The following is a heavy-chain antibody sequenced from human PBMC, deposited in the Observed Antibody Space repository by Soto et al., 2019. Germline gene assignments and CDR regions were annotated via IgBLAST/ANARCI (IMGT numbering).Heavy chain of an antibody. CDR1: GFTFSSYW. V-gene: IGHV3-7*03. Sequence: PGGSLSRSWAASGFTFSSYWMSCVRHAPGKGLEWVANIKQDGSEKYYVDSVKGRFTISRDNAKNSLYLQMNSLRAEDTAVYYCARVLNYYDSSGYFGYWGQGTLVTVSS. CDR2: IKQDGSEK. J-gene: IGHJ4*02. CDR3: ARVLNYYDSSGYFGY. D-gene: IGHD3-22*01.